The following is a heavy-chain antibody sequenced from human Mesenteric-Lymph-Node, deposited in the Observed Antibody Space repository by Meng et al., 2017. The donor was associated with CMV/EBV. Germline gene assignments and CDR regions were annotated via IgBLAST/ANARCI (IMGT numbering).Heavy chain of an antibody. Sequence: GGSLRLSCAASGFTFSSYAMHWVRQAPGKGLEWVAVISYDGSNKYYADSVKGRFTISRENAKNSFYLQMNSLTAADTAVYYCARSPYYSGSRYFDFWGQGTLVTVSS. J-gene: IGHJ4*02. D-gene: IGHD3-10*01. CDR2: ISYDGSNK. V-gene: IGHV3-30-3*01. CDR3: ARSPYYSGSRYFDF. CDR1: GFTFSSYA.